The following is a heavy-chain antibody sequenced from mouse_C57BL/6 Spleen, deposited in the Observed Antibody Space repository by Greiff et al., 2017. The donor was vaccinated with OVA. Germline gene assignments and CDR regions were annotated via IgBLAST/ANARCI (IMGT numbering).Heavy chain of an antibody. Sequence: QLQQSGAELVKPGASVKLSCTASGFNIKDHYMHRVKQRTEQGLEWIGRIDPEDGETKYAPKFQGKATITADTSSNTAYLQLSSLTSEDTGVYYCARNSNYHYYAMDYWGQGTSVTVSS. D-gene: IGHD2-5*01. CDR3: ARNSNYHYYAMDY. V-gene: IGHV14-2*01. CDR1: GFNIKDHY. CDR2: IDPEDGET. J-gene: IGHJ4*01.